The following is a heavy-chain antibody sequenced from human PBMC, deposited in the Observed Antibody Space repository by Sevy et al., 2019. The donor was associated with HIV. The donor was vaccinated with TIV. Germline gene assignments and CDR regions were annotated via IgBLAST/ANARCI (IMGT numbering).Heavy chain of an antibody. D-gene: IGHD3-10*01. CDR3: ARSLGNYYGSGTYQEDWFDP. Sequence: GGSLRLSCAASGFTFSIYTMNWVRQAPGKGLEWVSSISSSSYIYYTDSVKGRFSISRDNAKNAPFLQMNSLRAEDTAVYYCARSLGNYYGSGTYQEDWFDPWGQGTLVTVSS. V-gene: IGHV3-21*01. J-gene: IGHJ5*02. CDR1: GFTFSIYT. CDR2: ISSSSYI.